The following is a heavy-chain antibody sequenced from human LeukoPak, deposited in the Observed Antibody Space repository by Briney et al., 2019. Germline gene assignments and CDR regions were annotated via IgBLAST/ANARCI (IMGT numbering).Heavy chain of an antibody. Sequence: ASVSVSCKTSGYIFRAHYMHWVRQAPGQGLEWMGWINPNSGSTDYAQRFQGRVSMNRDTSTNAVYMNLRSLKSDDTAVYFCARAPEGRFYDSSGYVGWYFDLWGRGTLVTVSS. V-gene: IGHV1-2*02. CDR1: GYIFRAHY. CDR3: ARAPEGRFYDSSGYVGWYFDL. CDR2: INPNSGST. D-gene: IGHD3-22*01. J-gene: IGHJ2*01.